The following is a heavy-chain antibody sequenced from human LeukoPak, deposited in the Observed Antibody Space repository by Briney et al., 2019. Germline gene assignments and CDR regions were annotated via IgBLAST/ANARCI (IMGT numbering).Heavy chain of an antibody. J-gene: IGHJ1*01. D-gene: IGHD3-22*01. CDR3: ARAPSEIGGYYPEYFRH. CDR1: GFTFSSYW. V-gene: IGHV3-74*01. Sequence: GGSLRLSCAASGFTFSSYWMHWVRQAPGKGLVCVSRIKSDGSTNYADSAKGRFTISRDNAKNTLSLQMNSLRAEDTGVYYCARAPSEIGGYYPEYFRHWGQGTLVTVSS. CDR2: IKSDGST.